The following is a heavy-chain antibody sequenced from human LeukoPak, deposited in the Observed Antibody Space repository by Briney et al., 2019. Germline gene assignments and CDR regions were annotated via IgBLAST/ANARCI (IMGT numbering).Heavy chain of an antibody. CDR1: GGSFSGYY. J-gene: IGHJ4*02. V-gene: IGHV3-23*01. Sequence: ETLSLTCAVYGGSFSGYYWSWIRQPPGKGLEWVSAISGSGGSTYYADSVKGRFTISRDNSKNTLYLQMNSLRAEDTAVYYCAKARAPKGYSYAHWGQGTLVTVSS. D-gene: IGHD5-18*01. CDR3: AKARAPKGYSYAH. CDR2: ISGSGGST.